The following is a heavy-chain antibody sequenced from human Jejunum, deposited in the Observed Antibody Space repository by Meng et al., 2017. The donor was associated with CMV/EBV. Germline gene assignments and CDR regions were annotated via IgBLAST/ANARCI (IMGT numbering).Heavy chain of an antibody. V-gene: IGHV3-23*03. J-gene: IGHJ4*02. CDR1: TFSSYA. D-gene: IGHD6-6*01. CDR3: ARGRVSYTSWSPQGY. Sequence: TFSSYAMSWVRQAPGKGLEWVSVIYSDGGTTDYADSVKGRFTISRDNSKNTLYLQMNSLRAEDTAVYFCARGRVSYTSWSPQGYWGQGALVTVSS. CDR2: IYSDGGTT.